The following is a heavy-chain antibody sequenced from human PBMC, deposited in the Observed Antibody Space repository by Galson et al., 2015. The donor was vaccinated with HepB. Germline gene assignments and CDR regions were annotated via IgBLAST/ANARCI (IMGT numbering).Heavy chain of an antibody. CDR1: GFTFKTYS. CDR2: ISRKSNYI. J-gene: IGHJ4*02. D-gene: IGHD3-10*01. Sequence: SLRLSCAGSGFTFKTYSMNWVRQAPGKGLEWVSSISRKSNYIYYADSVKGRFTISRDHAKNSLFLQMNSLRAEDAAVYFCARPPVGDPDSGTPLYYFDSWGQGTLVIVSS. CDR3: ARPPVGDPDSGTPLYYFDS. V-gene: IGHV3-21*01.